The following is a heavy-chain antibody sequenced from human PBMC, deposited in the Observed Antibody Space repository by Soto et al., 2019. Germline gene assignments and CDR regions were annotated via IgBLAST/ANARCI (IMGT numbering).Heavy chain of an antibody. D-gene: IGHD3-22*01. CDR3: ATNYYDSSGFPD. J-gene: IGHJ4*02. CDR2: VYYSGGT. V-gene: IGHV4-59*01. Sequence: PSETLSLTCAVYGGSFSGYYWSWIRQPPGKGLEWIGHVYYSGGTKYNPSLKSRVTISVDASKNQFSPKLTSVTAADTAVYYCATNYYDSSGFPDWGQGTLVTVSS. CDR1: GGSFSGYY.